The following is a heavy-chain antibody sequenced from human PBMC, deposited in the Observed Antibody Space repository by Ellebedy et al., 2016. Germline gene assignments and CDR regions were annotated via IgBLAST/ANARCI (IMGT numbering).Heavy chain of an antibody. J-gene: IGHJ3*02. V-gene: IGHV3-7*03. CDR3: ARESRYCSSTSCFFDAFDT. Sequence: GGSLRLSCAASGFTFSSYWMSWVRQAPGKGLEWVANIKQDGSEKYYVDSVKGRFTISRDNAKNSLYLQMNSLRAEDTAVYYCARESRYCSSTSCFFDAFDTWGQGTMVTVSS. CDR2: IKQDGSEK. D-gene: IGHD2-2*01. CDR1: GFTFSSYW.